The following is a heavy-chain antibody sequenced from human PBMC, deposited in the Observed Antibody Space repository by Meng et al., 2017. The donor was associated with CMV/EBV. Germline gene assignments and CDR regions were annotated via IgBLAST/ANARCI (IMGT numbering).Heavy chain of an antibody. CDR2: ISSSSSYI. CDR1: GFTFSSYS. Sequence: GGSLRPSCAASGFTFSSYSMNWVRQAPGKGLEWVSSISSSSSYIYYADSVKGRFTISRNNAKNSLYLQMNSLRAEDTAVYYCAIGVTGRYCSSTSCYDDYWGQGTLVTVSS. D-gene: IGHD2-2*01. V-gene: IGHV3-21*01. J-gene: IGHJ4*02. CDR3: AIGVTGRYCSSTSCYDDY.